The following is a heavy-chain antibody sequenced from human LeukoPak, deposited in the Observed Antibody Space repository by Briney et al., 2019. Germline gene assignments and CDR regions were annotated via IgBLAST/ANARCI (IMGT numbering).Heavy chain of an antibody. Sequence: PGGSLRLSCAASGFTFSSYAMSWVRQAPGKGLEWVSAISVSGGSTYYADSVKGRFTISRDNSKNTLYLQMNSLRAEDTAVYYCAKGPSGDFWSGYYISGTYFDYWGQGTLVTVSS. CDR3: AKGPSGDFWSGYYISGTYFDY. CDR2: ISVSGGST. D-gene: IGHD3-3*01. J-gene: IGHJ4*02. V-gene: IGHV3-23*01. CDR1: GFTFSSYA.